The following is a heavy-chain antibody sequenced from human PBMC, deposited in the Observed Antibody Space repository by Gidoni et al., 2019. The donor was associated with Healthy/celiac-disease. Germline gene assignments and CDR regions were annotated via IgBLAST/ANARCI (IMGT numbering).Heavy chain of an antibody. V-gene: IGHV1-24*01. D-gene: IGHD3-3*01. CDR2: FDPEDGET. J-gene: IGHJ3*02. CDR3: ATARPGVRFLAGPDDAFDI. CDR1: GYTLTELS. Sequence: QVQLVQSGAEVKKPGASVKVSCKVSGYTLTELSMHWVRQAPGKGLEWMGGFDPEDGETIYAQKFQGRVTMTEDTSTDTAYMELSSLRSEDTAVYYCATARPGVRFLAGPDDAFDIWGQGTMVTVSS.